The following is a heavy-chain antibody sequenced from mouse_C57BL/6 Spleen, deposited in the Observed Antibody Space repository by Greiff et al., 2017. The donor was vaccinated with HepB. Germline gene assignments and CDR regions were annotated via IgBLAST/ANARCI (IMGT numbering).Heavy chain of an antibody. CDR3: AFISSVVAEGFYLAY. V-gene: IGHV1-82*01. D-gene: IGHD1-1*01. J-gene: IGHJ2*01. CDR2: IYPGDGDT. CDR1: GYAFSSSW. Sequence: VQLQESGPELVKPGASVKISCKASGYAFSSSWMNWVKQRPGQGLEWIGRIYPGDGDTNYNGKFKGKATLTADKSSSTAYMHLSSLTSADSAVYVCAFISSVVAEGFYLAYWGQGTTLTVSS.